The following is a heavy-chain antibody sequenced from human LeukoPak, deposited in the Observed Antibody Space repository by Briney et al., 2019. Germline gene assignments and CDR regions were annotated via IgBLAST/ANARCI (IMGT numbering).Heavy chain of an antibody. Sequence: GASVKVSCKASGGTFSSYAISWVRQAPGQGLEWMGGIIPIFGTANYAQKFQGRVTITADESTSTAYKELSSLRSEDTAVYYCARDGTGGYCSSTSCYRPFDYWGQGTLVTVSS. CDR2: IIPIFGTA. V-gene: IGHV1-69*13. J-gene: IGHJ4*02. D-gene: IGHD2-2*01. CDR1: GGTFSSYA. CDR3: ARDGTGGYCSSTSCYRPFDY.